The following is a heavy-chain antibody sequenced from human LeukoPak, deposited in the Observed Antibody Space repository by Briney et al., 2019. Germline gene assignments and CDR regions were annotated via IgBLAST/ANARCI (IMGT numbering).Heavy chain of an antibody. V-gene: IGHV6-1*01. CDR3: ARWIRATGGLDY. CDR2: TYYWSQCLQ. Sequence: SQTLSLTCDISGDSVSCDNVAWHWIRQSPSRGLEWLGRTYYWSQCLQQYGVSVKGRVTINPDTSKNQISLQLNSVTPDDTAIYYCARWIRATGGLDYWGQGTLVTVSS. CDR1: GDSVSCDNVA. J-gene: IGHJ4*02. D-gene: IGHD3-16*01.